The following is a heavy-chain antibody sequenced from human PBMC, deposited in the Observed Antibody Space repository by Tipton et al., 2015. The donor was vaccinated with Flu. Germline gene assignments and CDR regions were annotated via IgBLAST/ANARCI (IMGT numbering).Heavy chain of an antibody. D-gene: IGHD5-24*01. Sequence: GSLRLSCAASGFTFSSYSMNWVRQAPGKGLEWVSSISSSSSYIYYADSVKGRFTISRDNAKNSLYLQMNSLRAEDTAVYYCVRARRDGYNLFAFDIWGQGTMVTVSS. V-gene: IGHV3-21*01. CDR2: ISSSSSYI. CDR3: VRARRDGYNLFAFDI. J-gene: IGHJ3*02. CDR1: GFTFSSYS.